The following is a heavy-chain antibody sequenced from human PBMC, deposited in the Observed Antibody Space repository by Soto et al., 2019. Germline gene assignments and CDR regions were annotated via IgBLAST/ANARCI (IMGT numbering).Heavy chain of an antibody. CDR1: GFAFSIYW. J-gene: IGHJ4*02. Sequence: EVQLVESGGGLVQPGGSLRLSCAASGFAFSIYWMMWVRQAPGKGLEWVANIKEDGSKKYHVDSVKGRFTISRDNAKHSLYLQLNSLRVEDTAIYYCVRENNGGPEFWGQGTMVTVSS. V-gene: IGHV3-7*01. CDR3: VRENNGGPEF. CDR2: IKEDGSKK. D-gene: IGHD1-20*01.